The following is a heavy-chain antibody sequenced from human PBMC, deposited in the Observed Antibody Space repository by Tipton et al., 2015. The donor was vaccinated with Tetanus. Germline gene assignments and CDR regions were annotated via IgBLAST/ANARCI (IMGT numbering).Heavy chain of an antibody. Sequence: GSLRLSCAASGFTFSSYAMSWVRQAPGKGLEWVSYISSSSSTIYYADSVKGRFTISRDNAKNSLYLQMNSLRAEDTAVYYCASHYGSGSDDAFDIWGQGTMVTVSS. CDR3: ASHYGSGSDDAFDI. D-gene: IGHD3-10*01. V-gene: IGHV3-48*01. CDR2: ISSSSSTI. J-gene: IGHJ3*02. CDR1: GFTFSSYA.